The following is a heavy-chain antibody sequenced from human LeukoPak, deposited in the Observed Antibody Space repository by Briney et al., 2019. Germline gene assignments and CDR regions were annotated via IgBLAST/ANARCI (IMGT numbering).Heavy chain of an antibody. V-gene: IGHV4-4*02. D-gene: IGHD3-10*01. Sequence: SGTLSLTCAVSGGSISSSNWWSWVRQPPGKGLEWIGEIYHGGSTNYNPSLKSRVTMSVDKSKNQFSLELSSVTAADMAVYYCARGEEHGSGTVHFDYWGQGILVTVSS. CDR3: ARGEEHGSGTVHFDY. CDR1: GGSISSSNW. J-gene: IGHJ4*02. CDR2: IYHGGST.